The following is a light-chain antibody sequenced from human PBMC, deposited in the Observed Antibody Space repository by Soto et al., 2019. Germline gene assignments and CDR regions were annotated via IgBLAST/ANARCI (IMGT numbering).Light chain of an antibody. V-gene: IGKV3-20*01. CDR2: GAS. CDR1: QSVSNNY. Sequence: EIVLTQSPGTLSLSPGERATLSCRASQSVSNNYLAWYQQKPGQAPRLLIYGASIRATGIPDRFSGSGSETDFTLTISRLEPEDFALYYCQQYENLPTFGQGTRLEIK. CDR3: QQYENLPT. J-gene: IGKJ5*01.